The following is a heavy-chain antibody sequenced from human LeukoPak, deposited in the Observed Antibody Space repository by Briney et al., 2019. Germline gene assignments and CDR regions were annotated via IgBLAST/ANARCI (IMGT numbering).Heavy chain of an antibody. J-gene: IGHJ6*03. CDR2: ISRSDGTR. CDR3: VSSRCGSRSNWDHYYYMDV. D-gene: IGHD1-26*01. V-gene: IGHV3-48*03. CDR1: GVTFSSYD. Sequence: GGSLRLSCAASGVTFSSYDMNWVHQAPGKGLEWISYISRSDGTRYYADSVKGRFTISRDNAKNSVYLQMNSLRAEDTGVYYCVSSRCGSRSNWDHYYYMDVWGKGTTVTVSS.